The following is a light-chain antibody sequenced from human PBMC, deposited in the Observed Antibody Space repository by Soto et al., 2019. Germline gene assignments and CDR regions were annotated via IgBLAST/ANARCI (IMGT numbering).Light chain of an antibody. V-gene: IGKV1-5*03. J-gene: IGKJ3*01. Sequence: DLQMTQSPSALSASVGDRVTITCRASESIHSWLAWYQQKPGKAPKLLIYKASSLESGVPSRFSGSGSGTEFTLTISSLQPDDFATYYCQQYNSYLTFGPGTRVDIK. CDR3: QQYNSYLT. CDR2: KAS. CDR1: ESIHSW.